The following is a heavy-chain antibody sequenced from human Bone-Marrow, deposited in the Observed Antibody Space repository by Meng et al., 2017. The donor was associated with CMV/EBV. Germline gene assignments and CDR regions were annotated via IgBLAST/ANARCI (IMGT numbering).Heavy chain of an antibody. Sequence: GESLKISCAASGFTFSSYGMHWVRQAPGKGLEWVAFIRYGGSNEYYEDSVKGRITISRDNSKNTLYLQMNSLRAEDTAVYYCAKDQLPIYYYYGMDVWGQGTMVTVSS. D-gene: IGHD1-7*01. J-gene: IGHJ6*02. CDR1: GFTFSSYG. V-gene: IGHV3-30*02. CDR2: IRYGGSNE. CDR3: AKDQLPIYYYYGMDV.